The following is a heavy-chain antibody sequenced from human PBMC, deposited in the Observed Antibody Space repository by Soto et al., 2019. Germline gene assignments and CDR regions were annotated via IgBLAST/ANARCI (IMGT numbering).Heavy chain of an antibody. J-gene: IGHJ6*02. CDR2: IYHSGST. Sequence: SETLSLTCAVSGGSISSSNWWSWVRQPPGKGLEWIGEIYHSGSTNYNPSLKSRVTISVDKSRNQFSLKLSSVTAADTAVYYCARDGDTAMVTGMDVWGQGTTVTVSS. D-gene: IGHD5-18*01. CDR3: ARDGDTAMVTGMDV. CDR1: GGSISSSNW. V-gene: IGHV4-4*02.